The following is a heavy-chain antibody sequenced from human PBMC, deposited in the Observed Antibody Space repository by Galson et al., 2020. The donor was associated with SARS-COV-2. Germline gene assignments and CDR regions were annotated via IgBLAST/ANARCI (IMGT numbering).Heavy chain of an antibody. CDR2: ISGSGGST. Sequence: RLSCAASGFTFSSYAMSWVRQAPGKGLEWVSAISGSGGSTYYADSVKGRFTISRDNSKNTLYLQMNSLRAEDTAVYYCAKVSSYGYYFDYWGQGTLVTVSS. J-gene: IGHJ4*02. V-gene: IGHV3-23*01. D-gene: IGHD5-18*01. CDR3: AKVSSYGYYFDY. CDR1: GFTFSSYA.